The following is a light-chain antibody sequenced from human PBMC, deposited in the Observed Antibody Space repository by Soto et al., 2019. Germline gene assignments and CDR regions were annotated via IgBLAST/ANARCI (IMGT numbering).Light chain of an antibody. CDR2: EVT. J-gene: IGLJ2*01. Sequence: QSALTQPPSASGSPGQSVTISCTGTGTDVGAYNYVSWYQQHPGKAPKLIIYEVTKWPSGVPDRFSGSKSGNTASLTVSGLQAEDEADYYCSSYAGSNIVVFGGGTKLTV. CDR1: GTDVGAYNY. CDR3: SSYAGSNIVV. V-gene: IGLV2-8*01.